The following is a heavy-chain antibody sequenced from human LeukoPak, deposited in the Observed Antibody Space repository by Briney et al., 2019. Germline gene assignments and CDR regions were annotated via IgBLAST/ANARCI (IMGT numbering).Heavy chain of an antibody. CDR1: GFTFNSNA. CDR3: VAYDPLDF. J-gene: IGHJ4*02. V-gene: IGHV3-23*01. Sequence: GGSLRLSCAASGFTFNSNAMGWVRQAPGKGLEWVSSISGGDGRTYYADPVKGRFSISRDNSKKTLYLQVNNLRTEDTAVYYCVAYDPLDFWGRGTLVTVSS. CDR2: ISGGDGRT. D-gene: IGHD3-22*01.